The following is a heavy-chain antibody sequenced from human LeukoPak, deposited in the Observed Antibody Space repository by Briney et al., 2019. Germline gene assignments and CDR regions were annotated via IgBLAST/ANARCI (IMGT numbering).Heavy chain of an antibody. V-gene: IGHV3-74*01. CDR1: GFTFSSYW. Sequence: GESLRLSCAASGFTFSSYWMHWVRQAPGKGLVWVSRINSDGSSTSYADSVKGRFTISRDNAKNTLYLQMNSLRAEDTAVYYCAREGEAARRFYYMDVWGKGTTVTVSS. CDR2: INSDGSST. D-gene: IGHD6-6*01. J-gene: IGHJ6*03. CDR3: AREGEAARRFYYMDV.